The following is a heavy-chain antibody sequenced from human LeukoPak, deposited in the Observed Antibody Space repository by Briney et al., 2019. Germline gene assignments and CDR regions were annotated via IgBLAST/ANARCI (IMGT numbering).Heavy chain of an antibody. CDR3: ARGLKHRPFDY. J-gene: IGHJ4*02. Sequence: GRSLRLSCAASGFTFSSYGMHWVRQAPGKGLEWVAVISYDGSNKYYADSVKGRFTISRDNSKNTLYLQMNSLRAEDTAVYYCARGLKHRPFDYWGQGTLVTVSS. CDR2: ISYDGSNK. CDR1: GFTFSSYG. V-gene: IGHV3-30*03.